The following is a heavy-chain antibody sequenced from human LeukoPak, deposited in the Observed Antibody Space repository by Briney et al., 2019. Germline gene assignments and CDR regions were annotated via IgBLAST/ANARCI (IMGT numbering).Heavy chain of an antibody. CDR3: ARGSYAMDV. Sequence: ASVKASCKASGYTFTGYYMHWVRQAPGQGLEWMGWINPNSGGTNHAQKFQGRVTMTRDTSISTAYMELSRLRSDDTAMYYCARGSYAMDVWGQETRVTVSS. CDR2: INPNSGGT. CDR1: GYTFTGYY. J-gene: IGHJ6*02. V-gene: IGHV1-2*02.